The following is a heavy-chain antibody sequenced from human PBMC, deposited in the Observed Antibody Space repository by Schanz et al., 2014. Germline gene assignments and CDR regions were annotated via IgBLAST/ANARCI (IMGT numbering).Heavy chain of an antibody. CDR2: ISGSGGST. CDR1: GFTFSSYA. D-gene: IGHD2-15*01. Sequence: EVQLVESGGYLVQPGGSLRLSCSASGFTFSSYAMHWVRQAPGKGLEWVSGISGSGGSTYYADSVKGRFTISRDNSKNTLYLQMNSLSADDTAVFYCAKGMGYCSGGTCYDYYYYGLDVWGQGTTVNVSS. V-gene: IGHV3-23*04. CDR3: AKGMGYCSGGTCYDYYYYGLDV. J-gene: IGHJ6*02.